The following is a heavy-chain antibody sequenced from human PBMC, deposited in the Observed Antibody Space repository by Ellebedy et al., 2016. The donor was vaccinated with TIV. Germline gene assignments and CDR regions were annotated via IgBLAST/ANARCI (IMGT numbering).Heavy chain of an antibody. CDR1: GGSVSSGSYY. V-gene: IGHV4-61*01. J-gene: IGHJ4*02. CDR3: ARGRITMVL. Sequence: SETLSLTCTVSGGSVSSGSYYWSWIRQPPGKGLEWIGYIYYSGSTNYNPSLKSRVTISVDTSKNQFSLKLSSVTAADTAVYYCARGRITMVLWGQGTLVTVSS. CDR2: IYYSGST. D-gene: IGHD3-10*01.